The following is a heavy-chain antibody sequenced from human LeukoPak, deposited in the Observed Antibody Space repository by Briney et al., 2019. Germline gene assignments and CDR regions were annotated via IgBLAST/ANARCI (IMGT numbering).Heavy chain of an antibody. Sequence: EASVNVSCKSSGGTFTIYAISWVRQAPGQGLEWMGRIIPILGIANYSQTLEGRVTITADKSTSTAYMEVSRLRSEDTAVYYCARGRGSGWWGNWFDPWGQGTLVTVSS. D-gene: IGHD6-19*01. V-gene: IGHV1-69*04. J-gene: IGHJ5*02. CDR1: GGTFTIYA. CDR2: IIPILGIA. CDR3: ARGRGSGWWGNWFDP.